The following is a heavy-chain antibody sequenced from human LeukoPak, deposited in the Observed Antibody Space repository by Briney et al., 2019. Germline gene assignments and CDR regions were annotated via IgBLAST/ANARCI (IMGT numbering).Heavy chain of an antibody. CDR3: ARGGRGSYGDHGY. CDR1: GGTFNSYA. Sequence: RASVKVSCKASGGTFNSYAISWVRQAPGQGLEWMGGIIPIFGTANYAQKFQGRVTITADKSTSTAYMELSSLRSEDTAVYYCARGGRGSYGDHGYWGQGTLVTVSS. D-gene: IGHD4-17*01. CDR2: IIPIFGTA. J-gene: IGHJ4*02. V-gene: IGHV1-69*06.